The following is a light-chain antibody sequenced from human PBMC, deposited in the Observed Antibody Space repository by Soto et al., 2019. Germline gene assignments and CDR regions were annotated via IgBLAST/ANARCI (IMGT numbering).Light chain of an antibody. Sequence: AVRMTQSRSSFSASTGDRVTIXCRASQGTGSSLTWYQQKGGIAPKLLIYAASTLQRGVPSRFSGSGSATDFTPPISCLQSEDFATYYGQQYYSYPLTFGGGTKVDIK. V-gene: IGKV1-8*01. CDR1: QGTGSS. CDR2: AAS. J-gene: IGKJ4*01. CDR3: QQYYSYPLT.